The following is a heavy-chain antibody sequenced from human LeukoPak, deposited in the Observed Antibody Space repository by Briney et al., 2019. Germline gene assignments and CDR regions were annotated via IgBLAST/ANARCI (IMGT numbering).Heavy chain of an antibody. CDR1: GFTFSSYS. V-gene: IGHV3-48*01. D-gene: IGHD5-12*01. CDR2: ISSSSSTI. CDR3: AQDLRLASFGY. Sequence: GGSLRLSCAASGFTFSSYSMNWVRQAPGKGLEWVSYISSSSSTIYYADSVKGRFTISRDNAKNSLYLQMNSLRAEDTAVYYCAQDLRLASFGYWGQGTLVTVSS. J-gene: IGHJ4*02.